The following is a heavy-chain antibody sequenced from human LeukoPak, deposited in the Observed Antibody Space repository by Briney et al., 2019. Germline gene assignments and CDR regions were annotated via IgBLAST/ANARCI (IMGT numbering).Heavy chain of an antibody. V-gene: IGHV1-69*05. Sequence: ASVKVSCKASGGTFSSYAISWVRQAPGQGLEWMGGIIPIFGTANYAQKFQGRVTITTDESTSTAYMELSSLRSEDTAVYYCATDSGSGPTRVVYWGQGTLVTVSS. D-gene: IGHD6-19*01. J-gene: IGHJ4*02. CDR2: IIPIFGTA. CDR1: GGTFSSYA. CDR3: ATDSGSGPTRVVY.